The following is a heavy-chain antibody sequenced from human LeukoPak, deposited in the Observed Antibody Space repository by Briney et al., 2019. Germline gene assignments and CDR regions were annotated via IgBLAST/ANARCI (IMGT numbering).Heavy chain of an antibody. D-gene: IGHD3-10*01. CDR1: GGSISSSSYY. CDR2: IYYSGST. CDR3: ARHGYITMAHSRFDY. Sequence: PSETLSLTCTVSGGSISSSSYYWGWIRQPPGKGLEWIGSIYYSGSTYYNPSLKSRVTISVDTSKNQFSLKLSSVTAADTAVYYCARHGYITMAHSRFDYWGQGTLVTVSS. J-gene: IGHJ4*02. V-gene: IGHV4-39*01.